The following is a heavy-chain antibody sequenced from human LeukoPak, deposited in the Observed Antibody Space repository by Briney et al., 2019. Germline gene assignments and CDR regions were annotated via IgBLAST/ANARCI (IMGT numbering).Heavy chain of an antibody. V-gene: IGHV3-21*01. CDR3: ATQLGYKGNY. CDR1: GFTFSSYS. CDR2: ISSSSSYI. Sequence: GGSLRLSCAASGFTFSSYSMNWVRQAPGKGLEWVSSISSSSSYIYYADLVKGRFTISTDNAKNSLYLQMNSLRAEDTAVYYCATQLGYKGNYWGQGTLVTVSS. D-gene: IGHD1-14*01. J-gene: IGHJ4*02.